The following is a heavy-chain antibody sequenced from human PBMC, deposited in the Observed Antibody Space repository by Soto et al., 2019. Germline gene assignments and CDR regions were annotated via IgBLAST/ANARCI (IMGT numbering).Heavy chain of an antibody. Sequence: EVQLLESGGGLVQPGGSLRLSCAASGCTFSSYAMSWVRQAPGKGLEWVSVISGGGNRIYYADSVKGRFTISRDNSKNTLYLQMSSLRDEDTAIYYCAKERRLERGDFDYWGQGTLVTVSS. CDR2: ISGGGNRI. CDR3: AKERRLERGDFDY. J-gene: IGHJ4*02. CDR1: GCTFSSYA. D-gene: IGHD1-1*01. V-gene: IGHV3-23*01.